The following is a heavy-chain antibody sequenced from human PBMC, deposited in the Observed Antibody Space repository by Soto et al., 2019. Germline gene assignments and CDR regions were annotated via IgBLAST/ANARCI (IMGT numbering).Heavy chain of an antibody. CDR3: AEGGVFAY. Sequence: GGSLRLSCAASGFSFTSFVMSWVRQAPGKGLEWVSSIDGSGATTYYADSVKDRFTVSKDNSRTTLYLQMSSLRAEDTATYYCAEGGVFAYWGRGALVPVSS. CDR2: IDGSGATT. V-gene: IGHV3-23*01. CDR1: GFSFTSFV. J-gene: IGHJ4*02. D-gene: IGHD2-15*01.